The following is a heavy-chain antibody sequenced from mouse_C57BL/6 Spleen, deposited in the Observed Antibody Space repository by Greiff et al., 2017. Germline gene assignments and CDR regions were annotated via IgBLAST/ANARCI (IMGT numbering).Heavy chain of an antibody. V-gene: IGHV1-22*01. CDR1: GYTFTDYN. D-gene: IGHD4-1*01. CDR3: ARGRRTGWYFDV. CDR2: INPNNGGT. Sequence: VQLQQSGPELVKPGASVKMSCKASGYTFTDYNMHWVKQSHGKSLEWIGYINPNNGGTSYNQKFKGKATLTVNKSSSTAYMELRSLTSEDSAVYYCARGRRTGWYFDVWGTGTTVTVSS. J-gene: IGHJ1*03.